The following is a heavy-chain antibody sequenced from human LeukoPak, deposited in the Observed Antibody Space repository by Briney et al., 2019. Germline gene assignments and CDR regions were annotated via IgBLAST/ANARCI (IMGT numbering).Heavy chain of an antibody. V-gene: IGHV3-15*01. CDR2: IKSKTDGGTT. D-gene: IGHD3-10*01. J-gene: IGHJ4*02. Sequence: TGGSLRLSCAASGFTFSSYSMNWVRQAPGKGLEWVGHIKSKTDGGTTDYAAPVKGRFTISRDDSKNTLFLQMNSLKTEDTAVYYCTLPWGSGSYYDYWGQGTLVTVSS. CDR1: GFTFSSYS. CDR3: TLPWGSGSYYDY.